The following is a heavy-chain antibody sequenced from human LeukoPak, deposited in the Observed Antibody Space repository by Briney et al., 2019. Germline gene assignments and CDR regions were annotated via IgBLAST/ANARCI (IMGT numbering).Heavy chain of an antibody. J-gene: IGHJ6*02. V-gene: IGHV4-59*08. D-gene: IGHD5-18*01. CDR1: GGSISSYY. CDR3: ARRAVVDTAMARTDYYYGMDV. CDR2: IYYSGST. Sequence: SETLSLTCTVSGGSISSYYWSWIRQPPGKGLEWIGYIYYSGSTNYNPSLKSRVTTSVDTSKNQFSLKLSSVTAADTAVYYCARRAVVDTAMARTDYYYGMDVWGQGTTVTVSS.